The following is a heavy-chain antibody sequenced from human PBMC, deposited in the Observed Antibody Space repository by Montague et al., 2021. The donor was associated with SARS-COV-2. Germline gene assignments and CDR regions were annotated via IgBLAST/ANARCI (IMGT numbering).Heavy chain of an antibody. J-gene: IGHJ4*02. V-gene: IGHV4-34*01. D-gene: IGHD2-8*01. CDR2: SNHSGST. CDR1: GGSFSGYY. CDR3: ARANGYYFDY. Sequence: SETLSLTCAVYGGSFSGYYWSWICLPPGKGLEWMGESNHSGSTNYNPSLKSRVTISVDTSKNQFSLKLSSVTAADTAVYYCARANGYYFDYWGQGTLVTVSS.